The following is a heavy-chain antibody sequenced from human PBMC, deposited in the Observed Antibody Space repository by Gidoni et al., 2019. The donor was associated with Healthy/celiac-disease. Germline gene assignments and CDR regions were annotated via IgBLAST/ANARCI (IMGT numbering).Heavy chain of an antibody. Sequence: QVPLVQSGAEVKKPGAAVKVSCKASGYTFTGYYMHWVRQAPGQGLEWMGWINPNSGGTNYAQKFQGWVTMTRDTSISTAYMELSRLRSDDTAVYYCARVSGVGYGYFDYWGQGTLVTVSS. J-gene: IGHJ4*02. CDR2: INPNSGGT. D-gene: IGHD2-8*02. V-gene: IGHV1-2*04. CDR1: GYTFTGYY. CDR3: ARVSGVGYGYFDY.